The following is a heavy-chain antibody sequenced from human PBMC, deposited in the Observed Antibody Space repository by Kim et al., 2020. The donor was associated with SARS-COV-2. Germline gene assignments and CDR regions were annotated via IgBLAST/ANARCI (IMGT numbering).Heavy chain of an antibody. D-gene: IGHD2-15*01. J-gene: IGHJ4*02. CDR2: IYYSGST. Sequence: SETLSLTCTVSGGSISSSSYYWGWIRQRPGKGLEWIGSIYYSGSTYYNASLKSRVTVSVDTSKNQFSLKLSSVTAADTAVYYCARQKGYCSGGTCYGVVNFDYWGQGTLVTVSS. V-gene: IGHV4-39*01. CDR3: ARQKGYCSGGTCYGVVNFDY. CDR1: GGSISSSSYY.